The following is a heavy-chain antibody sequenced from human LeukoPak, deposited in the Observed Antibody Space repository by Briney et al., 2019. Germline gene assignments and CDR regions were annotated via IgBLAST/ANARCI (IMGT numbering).Heavy chain of an antibody. Sequence: GGSLRLSCAASGFTFSSYAMHWVRQAPGKGLEWVAVISYDGSNKYYADSVKGRFTISRDNSKNTLYLQMNSLRAEDTAVYYCARDTSVMLAMGHIQYYYYYGMDVWGQGTTVTVSS. CDR1: GFTFSSYA. J-gene: IGHJ6*02. D-gene: IGHD5-18*01. CDR2: ISYDGSNK. V-gene: IGHV3-30*04. CDR3: ARDTSVMLAMGHIQYYYYYGMDV.